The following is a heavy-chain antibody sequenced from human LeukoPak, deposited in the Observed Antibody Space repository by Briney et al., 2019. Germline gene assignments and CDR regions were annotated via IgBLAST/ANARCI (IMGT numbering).Heavy chain of an antibody. J-gene: IGHJ4*02. Sequence: GGSLRLSCAASGFTLSSYWMHWVRQAPGKGLVWVSRINSDGSSTNYADSVKGRFTISRDNAKNTLYLQMNSLRAEDTAVYHCARDLGYGDYFDYWGQGTLVTVSS. V-gene: IGHV3-74*01. CDR3: ARDLGYGDYFDY. CDR1: GFTLSSYW. D-gene: IGHD4-17*01. CDR2: INSDGSST.